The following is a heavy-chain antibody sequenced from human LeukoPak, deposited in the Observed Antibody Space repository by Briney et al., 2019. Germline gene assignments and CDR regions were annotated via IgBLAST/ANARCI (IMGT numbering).Heavy chain of an antibody. CDR3: ARVGISYSSGWFSTRSYYFDY. D-gene: IGHD6-19*01. Sequence: GGTLRLSCAASGFTFSSYGMSWVRQAPGKGLEWVSAIGGSGGSTYYADSVKGRFTISRDNSKNTLYLQMNSLRAEDTAVYFCARVGISYSSGWFSTRSYYFDYWGQGTLVTVSS. V-gene: IGHV3-23*01. CDR2: IGGSGGST. CDR1: GFTFSSYG. J-gene: IGHJ4*02.